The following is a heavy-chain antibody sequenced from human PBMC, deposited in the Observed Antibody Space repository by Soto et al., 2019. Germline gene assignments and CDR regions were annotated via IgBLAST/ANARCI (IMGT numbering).Heavy chain of an antibody. D-gene: IGHD3-10*01. CDR2: ISWNSGSI. V-gene: IGHV3-9*01. J-gene: IGHJ4*02. Sequence: PGRSLRLSCAASGFTFDDYAMHWARHAPGKGLEWFSGISWNSGSIGYADSVKGRFTISRDNAKNSLYLQMNSLRAEDTALYYCAKDSDSDYYGSGSPFDYWGQGTLVTVSS. CDR3: AKDSDSDYYGSGSPFDY. CDR1: GFTFDDYA.